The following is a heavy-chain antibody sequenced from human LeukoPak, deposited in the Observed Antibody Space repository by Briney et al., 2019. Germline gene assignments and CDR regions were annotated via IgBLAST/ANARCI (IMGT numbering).Heavy chain of an antibody. Sequence: GGSLRLSCAASGFTFSSYAMSWVRQAPGKGLEWVSAISGSGGSTYYADSVKGRFTISRDNSKNTLYLQMNSLRAEDTAVYYCAKEGYCSSTSCYNYYYYSMDVWGQGTTVTVSS. V-gene: IGHV3-23*01. D-gene: IGHD2-2*02. CDR3: AKEGYCSSTSCYNYYYYSMDV. CDR1: GFTFSSYA. CDR2: ISGSGGST. J-gene: IGHJ6*02.